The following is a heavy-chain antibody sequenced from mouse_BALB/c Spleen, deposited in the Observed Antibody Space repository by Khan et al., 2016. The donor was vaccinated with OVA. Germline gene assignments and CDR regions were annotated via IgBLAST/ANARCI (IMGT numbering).Heavy chain of an antibody. V-gene: IGHV1S81*02. D-gene: IGHD1-1*01. J-gene: IGHJ2*01. CDR1: GYTFTSYW. CDR2: TNPTNGRT. CDR3: ARIKKIVATYFDY. Sequence: QVQLQQPGAELVKAGASVKMSCKTSGYTFTSYWMHWVKQRLGKGLEWFAETNPTNGRTYYNEKLKSKATLTVEKSSSTAYMLLSGPTFEDSAVYYCARIKKIVATYFDYWGQGTTLTVSS.